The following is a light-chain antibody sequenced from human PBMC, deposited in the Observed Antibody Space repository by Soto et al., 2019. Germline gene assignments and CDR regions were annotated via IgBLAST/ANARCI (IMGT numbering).Light chain of an antibody. CDR3: QQYYNGPWT. Sequence: DIVMTQSPDSLAVSLGERATINCKSSQSLLYNSNTKNYLAWFQQKSGQPPKLLIYWASTRESGVPDRFSGSGSGTDFTLPVSSLQADDVAVYYCQQYYNGPWTFGQGTRVEIK. V-gene: IGKV4-1*01. J-gene: IGKJ1*01. CDR1: QSLLYNSNTKNY. CDR2: WAS.